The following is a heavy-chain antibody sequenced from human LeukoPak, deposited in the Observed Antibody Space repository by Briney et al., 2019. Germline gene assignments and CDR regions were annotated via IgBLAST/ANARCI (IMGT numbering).Heavy chain of an antibody. V-gene: IGHV3-15*01. J-gene: IGHJ3*02. CDR2: IKSKTDGGTT. D-gene: IGHD3-3*01. Sequence: GGSLRLSCAASGFTFSSYSMNWVRQAPGKGLEWVGRIKSKTDGGTTDYAAPVKGRFTISRDDSKNTLYLQMNSLKTEDTAVYYCTTDTVQYYDFWSGYYGFDAFDIWGQGTMVTVSS. CDR1: GFTFSSYS. CDR3: TTDTVQYYDFWSGYYGFDAFDI.